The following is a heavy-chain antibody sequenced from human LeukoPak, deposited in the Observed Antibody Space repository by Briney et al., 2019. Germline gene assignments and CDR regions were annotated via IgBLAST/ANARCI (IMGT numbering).Heavy chain of an antibody. CDR2: IYYSGST. J-gene: IGHJ4*02. D-gene: IGHD6-6*01. Sequence: SETLSLTCTVSGGSISSSSYYWGWIRQPPGKGLEWIGSIYYSGSTYYNPSLKSRVTISVDTSKNQFSLKLSSVTAADTAVYYCARVGRYSSSSYFDYWGQGTLVTVSS. CDR3: ARVGRYSSSSYFDY. V-gene: IGHV4-39*07. CDR1: GGSISSSSYY.